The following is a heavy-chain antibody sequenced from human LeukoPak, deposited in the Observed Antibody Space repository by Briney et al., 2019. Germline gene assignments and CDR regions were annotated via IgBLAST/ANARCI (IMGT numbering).Heavy chain of an antibody. D-gene: IGHD3-10*01. CDR1: GFTFSSYE. Sequence: GGSLRLSCAASGFTFSSYEMNWVRQVPGKGLEWVSYISSSGSTIYYADSVKGRFTISRDNAKNSLYLQMNSLRAEDTAVYYCAKAYYYGSGSYQEDYWGLGTLVTVSS. J-gene: IGHJ4*02. CDR2: ISSSGSTI. V-gene: IGHV3-48*03. CDR3: AKAYYYGSGSYQEDY.